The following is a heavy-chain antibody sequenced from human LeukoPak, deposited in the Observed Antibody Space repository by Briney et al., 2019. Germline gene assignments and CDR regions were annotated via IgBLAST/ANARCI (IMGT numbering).Heavy chain of an antibody. J-gene: IGHJ4*02. Sequence: KSSETLSLTCAVSGGSISSGGYSWSWIRQPPGKGLEWIGYIYHSGSTYYNPSLKSRVTISVDRSKNQFSLKLSSVTAADTAVYYCARLNCGGDCYPLNWGQGTLVTVPS. D-gene: IGHD2-21*02. CDR2: IYHSGST. CDR3: ARLNCGGDCYPLN. V-gene: IGHV4-30-2*01. CDR1: GGSISSGGYS.